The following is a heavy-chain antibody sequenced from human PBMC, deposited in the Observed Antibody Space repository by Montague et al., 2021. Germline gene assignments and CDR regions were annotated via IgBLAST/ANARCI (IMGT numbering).Heavy chain of an antibody. CDR3: ARSLFCSGGSCYSGFDS. J-gene: IGHJ5*01. CDR2: TFNTGST. D-gene: IGHD2-15*01. Sequence: SETLSLTCTVSGGSISSNSYWWAWIRQPPGKGLEYVGPTFNTGSTYYSPSLKSRVTISVDTSKNQFSLRLNAVTAADTAVYYCARSLFCSGGSCYSGFDSWGRGTLVTVSS. V-gene: IGHV4-39*01. CDR1: GGSISSNSYW.